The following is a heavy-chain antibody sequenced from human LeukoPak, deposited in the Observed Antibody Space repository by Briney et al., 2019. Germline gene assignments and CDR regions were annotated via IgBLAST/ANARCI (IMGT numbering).Heavy chain of an antibody. V-gene: IGHV4-38-2*01. CDR1: GYSISSGYY. Sequence: PSETLSLTCAVSGYSISSGYYWGWIRQPPGKGLERIGSIYHSGSTYYNPSLKSRVTISVDTSKNQFSLKLSSATAADTAVYYCAGGDTFGGVIVILGYWGQGTLVTVSS. CDR3: AGGDTFGGVIVILGY. J-gene: IGHJ4*02. CDR2: IYHSGST. D-gene: IGHD3-16*02.